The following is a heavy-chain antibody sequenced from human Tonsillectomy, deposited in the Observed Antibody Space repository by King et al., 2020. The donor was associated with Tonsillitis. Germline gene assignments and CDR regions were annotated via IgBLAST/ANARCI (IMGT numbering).Heavy chain of an antibody. CDR1: GGSISSGGSS. CDR2: IYHSGTT. D-gene: IGHD4-23*01. V-gene: IGHV4-30-2*01. J-gene: IGHJ1*01. CDR3: ARGGGKIYD. Sequence: QLQESGSGLVKPSQTLSLTCVVSGGSISSGGSSWSWIRQPQGKGLEWIGYIYHSGTTQSNPSLKSRVTISVDRSKNQFSLKLSSVTAADTAVYYCARGGGKIYDCGQRTLFTVSS.